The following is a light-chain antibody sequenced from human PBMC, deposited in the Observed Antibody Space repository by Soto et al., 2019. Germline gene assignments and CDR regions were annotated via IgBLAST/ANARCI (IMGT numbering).Light chain of an antibody. V-gene: IGLV1-40*01. CDR3: QSHDSSLRDVV. CDR1: SSNIGAGYD. Sequence: QPVLTQPPSVSGAPGQRVTISCTGSSSNIGAGYDVHWYQQLPGTAPKLLIYGNSNRPSGVPDRFSGSKSGTSASLAITGLQAEDEADYYCQSHDSSLRDVVFGGGTQLTVL. CDR2: GNS. J-gene: IGLJ2*01.